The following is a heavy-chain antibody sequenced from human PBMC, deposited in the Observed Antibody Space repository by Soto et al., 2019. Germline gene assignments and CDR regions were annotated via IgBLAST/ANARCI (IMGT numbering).Heavy chain of an antibody. V-gene: IGHV3-7*05. D-gene: IGHD3-3*01. J-gene: IGHJ4*02. Sequence: GGSLRLSCAASGFTFSSYWMSWVRQAPGKGLEWVANIKQDGSEKYYVDSVKGRFTISRDNSKNTLYLRMNSLRAEDTAVYYCAKDGSYYDFDYWGQGTLVTVSS. CDR2: IKQDGSEK. CDR3: AKDGSYYDFDY. CDR1: GFTFSSYW.